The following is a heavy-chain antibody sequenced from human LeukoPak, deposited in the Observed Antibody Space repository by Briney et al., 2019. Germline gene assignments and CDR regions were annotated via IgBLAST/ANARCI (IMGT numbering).Heavy chain of an antibody. J-gene: IGHJ5*02. Sequence: SETLSLTCTVSGGSISGYYWSWIRQPPGKGLEWIGYIYYSGSTNYHPSLKSRVTISVDTSKNQFSLKLSSVTAADTAVYYCARQHVLNWFDPWGQGTLVTVSS. CDR2: IYYSGST. CDR3: ARQHVLNWFDP. CDR1: GGSISGYY. V-gene: IGHV4-59*08. D-gene: IGHD6-6*01.